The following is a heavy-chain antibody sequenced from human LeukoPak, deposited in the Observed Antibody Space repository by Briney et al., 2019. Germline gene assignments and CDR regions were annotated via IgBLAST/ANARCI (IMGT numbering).Heavy chain of an antibody. Sequence: PGGSLRLSCAASGFTFRNYWMHWVRQAPGKGLVWVSRVKGDGSFTDYADSVKGRFTISRDYAKNTLYLQMYSLRAEDTAAYYCVRDGDDYNFDYWGQGSLVTVSS. CDR3: VRDGDDYNFDY. CDR2: VKGDGSFT. CDR1: GFTFRNYW. V-gene: IGHV3-74*01. J-gene: IGHJ4*02. D-gene: IGHD5-24*01.